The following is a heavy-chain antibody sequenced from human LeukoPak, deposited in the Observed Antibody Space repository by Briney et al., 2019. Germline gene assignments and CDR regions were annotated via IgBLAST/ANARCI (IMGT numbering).Heavy chain of an antibody. Sequence: GGSLRLSCEASGFTVSSNYMSWVRQAPGKGLEWVSVIYSGGSTYYADSVKGRFTISRDNSKNTLYLQMNSLRAEDTAVYYCARGPRGSYSVDYWGQGTLVTVSS. CDR3: ARGPRGSYSVDY. V-gene: IGHV3-53*01. CDR2: IYSGGST. D-gene: IGHD1-26*01. CDR1: GFTVSSNY. J-gene: IGHJ4*02.